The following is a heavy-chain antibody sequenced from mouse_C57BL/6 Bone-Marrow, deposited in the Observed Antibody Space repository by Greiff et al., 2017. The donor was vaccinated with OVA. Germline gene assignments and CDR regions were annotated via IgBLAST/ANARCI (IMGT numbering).Heavy chain of an antibody. V-gene: IGHV6-3*01. CDR3: ALWLRRGDYFDY. CDR2: IRLKSDNYAT. Sequence: EVKLMESGGGLVQPGGSMKLSCVASGFTFSNYWMNWVRQSPEKGLEWVAQIRLKSDNYATHYAESVKGRFTISRDDSKSSVYLQMNNLRAEDTGIYYCALWLRRGDYFDYWGQGTTLTVSS. J-gene: IGHJ2*01. D-gene: IGHD2-2*01. CDR1: GFTFSNYW.